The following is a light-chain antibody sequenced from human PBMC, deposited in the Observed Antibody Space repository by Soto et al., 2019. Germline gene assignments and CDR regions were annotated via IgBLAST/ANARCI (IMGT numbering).Light chain of an antibody. CDR3: SSYASHRDVL. Sequence: QSALTQPASVSGSPGQSITISCTGTSSDVGGYDYVSWYQQYPGRAPKLMIYDVRNRPSGVSNRFSGSKSGNTASLTISGLQADDGADYYCSSYASHRDVLFGGGTQLTVL. CDR2: DVR. J-gene: IGLJ7*01. V-gene: IGLV2-14*01. CDR1: SSDVGGYDY.